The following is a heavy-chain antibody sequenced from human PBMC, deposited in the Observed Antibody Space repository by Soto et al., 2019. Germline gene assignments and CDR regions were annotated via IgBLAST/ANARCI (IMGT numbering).Heavy chain of an antibody. Sequence: QLQLQESGPGLVKPSETLSLTCSVSGVSISSSSYFWGWIRQPPGKGLEWIGSIYYSGSTYYNPSRQSRVTVSVDTSKNQFSLKLSSVTAADTAVYYCARHPSDFWFDPWGQGTLVTVSS. V-gene: IGHV4-39*01. J-gene: IGHJ5*02. CDR1: GVSISSSSYF. D-gene: IGHD2-21*02. CDR3: ARHPSDFWFDP. CDR2: IYYSGST.